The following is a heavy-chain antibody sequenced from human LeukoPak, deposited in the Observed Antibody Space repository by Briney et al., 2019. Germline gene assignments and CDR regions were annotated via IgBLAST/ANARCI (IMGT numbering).Heavy chain of an antibody. V-gene: IGHV3-7*01. D-gene: IGHD6-6*01. CDR3: ARFSSGAYCYFDY. CDR1: GFTFSGYW. CDR2: IKQDGSEK. J-gene: IGHJ4*02. Sequence: PGGSLRLSCAASGFTFSGYWMSWVRQAPGKRLEWVANIKQDGSEKYYVDSVKGRFTISRDNAKNSLYLQMNSLRAEDTAVYYCARFSSGAYCYFDYWGQGTLVTVPS.